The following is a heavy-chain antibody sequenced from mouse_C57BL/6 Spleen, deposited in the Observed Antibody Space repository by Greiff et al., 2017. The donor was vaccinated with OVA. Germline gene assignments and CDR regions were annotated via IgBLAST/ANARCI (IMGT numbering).Heavy chain of an antibody. CDR2: IWGVGST. J-gene: IGHJ3*01. Sequence: VNLVESGPGLVAPSQSLSITCTVSGFSLTSYGVDWVRQSPGKGLEWLGVIWGVGSTNYNSALKSRLSISKDNSKSQVFLKMNSLQTDDTAMYYCASDLVGRPYWGQGTLVTVSA. V-gene: IGHV2-6*01. CDR3: ASDLVGRPY. CDR1: GFSLTSYG. D-gene: IGHD1-1*02.